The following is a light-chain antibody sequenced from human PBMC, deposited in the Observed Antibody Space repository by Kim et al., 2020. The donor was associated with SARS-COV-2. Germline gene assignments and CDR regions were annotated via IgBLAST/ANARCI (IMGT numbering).Light chain of an antibody. CDR3: MQASLFPYT. CDR1: QSLVHSDGNTY. J-gene: IGKJ2*01. CDR2: QVA. Sequence: QPASISCRSSQSLVHSDGNTYLSWLQQRPGQPPRLLIYQVANRLSGVPDRFSGSGAGTDFTLRISRVEAEDVGGYYCMQASLFPYTFGQGTKLEI. V-gene: IGKV2-24*01.